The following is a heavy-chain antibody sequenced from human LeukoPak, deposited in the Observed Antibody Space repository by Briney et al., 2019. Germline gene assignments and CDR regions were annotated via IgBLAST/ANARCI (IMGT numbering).Heavy chain of an antibody. Sequence: SETLSLTCTVSGGSISSGGYYWSWIRQPPGKGLEWIGYIYHSGSTYYNPSLKSRVTISVDTSKNQFSLKLSSVTAADTAVYYCARADCSSTSCAYGSFDYWGQGTLVTVSS. D-gene: IGHD2-2*01. J-gene: IGHJ4*02. CDR3: ARADCSSTSCAYGSFDY. CDR2: IYHSGST. CDR1: GGSISSGGYY. V-gene: IGHV4-30-2*01.